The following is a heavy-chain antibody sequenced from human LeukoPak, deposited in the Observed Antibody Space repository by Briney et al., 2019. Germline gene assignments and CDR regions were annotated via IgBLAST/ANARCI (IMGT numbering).Heavy chain of an antibody. CDR1: GESFSGYY. CDR2: INHSGST. V-gene: IGHV4-34*01. J-gene: IGHJ4*02. CDR3: ARGREGYSYAVDY. Sequence: KPSETLSLTCAVYGESFSGYYWSWVRQPPGKGLEWLGKINHSGSTYYNPSLKSRVTISVDTSKNQFSLKLSSVTAADTAVYYCARGREGYSYAVDYWGQGTLVTVSS. D-gene: IGHD5-18*01.